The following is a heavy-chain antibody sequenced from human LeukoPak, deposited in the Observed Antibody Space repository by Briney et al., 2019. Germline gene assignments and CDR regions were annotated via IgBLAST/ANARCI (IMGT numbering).Heavy chain of an antibody. CDR1: GGSISSYY. D-gene: IGHD3-22*01. Sequence: SETLSLTCTVSGGSISSYYWSWIRQPPGKGLEWIGYIYYSGSTNYNPSLKSRVTISVDTSKNQFSLKLSSVTAADTAVYYCARLGLRITMIVVAEPDYFDYWGQGTLVTVSS. CDR2: IYYSGST. V-gene: IGHV4-59*01. CDR3: ARLGLRITMIVVAEPDYFDY. J-gene: IGHJ4*02.